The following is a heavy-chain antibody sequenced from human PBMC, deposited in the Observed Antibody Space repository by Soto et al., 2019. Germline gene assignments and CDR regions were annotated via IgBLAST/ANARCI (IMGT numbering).Heavy chain of an antibody. CDR1: GYTLTELS. CDR2: FDPEDGET. D-gene: IGHD2-2*01. Sequence: PGASVKVSCKVSGYTLTELSMHWVRQAPGKGLEWMGGFDPEDGETIYAQKFQGRVTMTEDTSTDTAYMELSSLRSEDTAVYYCATQDVVPAASNWFDPWGQGTLVTVSS. V-gene: IGHV1-24*01. J-gene: IGHJ5*02. CDR3: ATQDVVPAASNWFDP.